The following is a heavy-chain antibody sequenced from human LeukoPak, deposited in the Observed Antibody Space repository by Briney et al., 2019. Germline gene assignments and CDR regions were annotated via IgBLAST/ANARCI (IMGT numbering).Heavy chain of an antibody. CDR2: IYTSGST. J-gene: IGHJ2*01. V-gene: IGHV4-4*07. CDR3: ARRPGDWCFDL. Sequence: PSETLSLTCTVSGGSISNYYWSWIRQPAGKGLEWIGRIYTSGSTNYNPSLKSRVTMSVDTSKNHFSLKLSSVTAVDTAVYYCARRPGDWCFDLWGRGTLVTVSS. CDR1: GGSISNYY. D-gene: IGHD7-27*01.